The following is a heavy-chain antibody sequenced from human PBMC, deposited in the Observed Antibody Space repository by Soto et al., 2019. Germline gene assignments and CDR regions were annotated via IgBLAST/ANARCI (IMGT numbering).Heavy chain of an antibody. CDR2: IYPGDSDT. J-gene: IGHJ6*02. CDR1: GYSFTSYW. Sequence: GESLKISCKGSGYSFTSYWIGWVRQMPGKGLEWMGIIYPGDSDTRYSPSFQGQVTISADKSIRTAYLQWSSLRASDTAMYYCARFLRSMRSGSYFQYYYYFGMGVWGHGTTVTVSS. V-gene: IGHV5-51*01. CDR3: ARFLRSMRSGSYFQYYYYFGMGV. D-gene: IGHD3-10*01.